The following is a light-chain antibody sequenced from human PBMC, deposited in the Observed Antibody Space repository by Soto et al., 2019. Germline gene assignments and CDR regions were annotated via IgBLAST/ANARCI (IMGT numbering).Light chain of an antibody. CDR3: QQYNKWPFT. V-gene: IGKV3-15*01. J-gene: IGKJ3*01. CDR2: GAS. CDR1: QSVSSS. Sequence: EIVMTQSPATLSVSPGERATLSCRASQSVSSSLAWYQQKPGQAPRLLIYGASTRATDIPARFSGSGSGTDFTLTISSLQSEDFAVYYCQQYNKWPFTFGPGTKVDIK.